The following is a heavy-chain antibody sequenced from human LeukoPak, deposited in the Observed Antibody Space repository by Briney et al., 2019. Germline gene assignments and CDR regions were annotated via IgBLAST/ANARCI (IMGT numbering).Heavy chain of an antibody. Sequence: GGSLRLSCAASGFTFSSSVMHWVRRAPGKGLEWVAVISYDGSDKYYADSVKGRFTISRDNSKNTLYVQMNSLRAEDTAVYYCAKGYTDFDYWGQGTLVTVSS. CDR1: GFTFSSSV. V-gene: IGHV3-30*18. CDR2: ISYDGSDK. J-gene: IGHJ4*02. CDR3: AKGYTDFDY. D-gene: IGHD3-16*02.